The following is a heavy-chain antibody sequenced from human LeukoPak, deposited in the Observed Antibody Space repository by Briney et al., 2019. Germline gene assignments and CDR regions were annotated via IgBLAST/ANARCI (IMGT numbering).Heavy chain of an antibody. CDR3: ARLPLNYYDSSGYYLIDY. Sequence: SETLSLTCTVSGGSISGYYWSWIRQPPGKGLEWIGRIYHSGSTYYNPSLKSRVTISVDTSKNQFSLKLSSVTAADTAVYYCARLPLNYYDSSGYYLIDYWGQGTLVTVSS. D-gene: IGHD3-22*01. CDR1: GGSISGYY. J-gene: IGHJ4*02. CDR2: IYHSGST. V-gene: IGHV4-38-2*02.